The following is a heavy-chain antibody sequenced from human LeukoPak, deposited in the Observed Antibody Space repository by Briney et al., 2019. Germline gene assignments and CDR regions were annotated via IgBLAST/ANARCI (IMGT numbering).Heavy chain of an antibody. CDR3: ARQPEDCSSISCYYWFDP. Sequence: SETLSLTCTVSGGSISSYYWSWIRQPPGKGLEWIGYIYTSGSTNYNPSLKSRVTISVDTSKNQFSLKLSSVTAADTAVYYCARQPEDCSSISCYYWFDPWGQGTLVTVSS. CDR2: IYTSGST. CDR1: GGSISSYY. J-gene: IGHJ5*02. V-gene: IGHV4-4*09. D-gene: IGHD2-2*01.